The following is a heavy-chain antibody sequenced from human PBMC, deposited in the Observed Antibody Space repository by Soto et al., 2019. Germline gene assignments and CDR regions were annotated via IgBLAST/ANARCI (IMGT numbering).Heavy chain of an antibody. CDR2: ISSSGSTI. CDR3: ARERCSSTSCYTFDY. CDR1: GFTFSSYE. Sequence: AGSLRLSCAASGFTFSSYEMNWVRQAPGKGLEWVSYISSSGSTIYYADSVKGRFTISRDNAKNSLYLQMNSLRAEDTAVYYCARERCSSTSCYTFDYWGQGTLVTVSS. J-gene: IGHJ4*02. V-gene: IGHV3-48*03. D-gene: IGHD2-2*02.